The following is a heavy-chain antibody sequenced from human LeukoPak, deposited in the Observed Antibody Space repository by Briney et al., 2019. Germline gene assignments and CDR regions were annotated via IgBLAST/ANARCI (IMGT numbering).Heavy chain of an antibody. CDR1: GYTFTSYA. CDR3: ARVDPNYYGPGSYTFDY. Sequence: ASVKVSCKASGYTFTSYAMHWVRQAPGQGLEWMGWINAGNGNIKYSQKFQGRVTITRDTSASTAYMELSSLRSEDTAVYYCARVDPNYYGPGSYTFDYWGQGTLVTVSS. CDR2: INAGNGNI. J-gene: IGHJ4*02. D-gene: IGHD3-10*01. V-gene: IGHV1-3*01.